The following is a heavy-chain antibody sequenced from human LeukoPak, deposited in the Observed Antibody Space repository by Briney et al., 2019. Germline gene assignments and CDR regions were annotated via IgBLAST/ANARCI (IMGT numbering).Heavy chain of an antibody. CDR2: ISSSGNTR. Sequence: SGGSLRLSCAASGFTFSDYYMSWIRQARGKWLEWVAYISSSGNTRYYADSVKGRFTISRDNAKNSLYLQMNSLRAEDTAVYYCAWWGIAAFDSWGQGTLVTVSS. J-gene: IGHJ4*02. V-gene: IGHV3-11*04. D-gene: IGHD3-16*01. CDR1: GFTFSDYY. CDR3: AWWGIAAFDS.